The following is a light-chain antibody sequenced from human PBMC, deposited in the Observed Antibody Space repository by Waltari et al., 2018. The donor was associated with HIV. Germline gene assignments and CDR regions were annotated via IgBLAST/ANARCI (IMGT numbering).Light chain of an antibody. CDR1: NSDIGGYNY. V-gene: IGLV2-14*01. J-gene: IGLJ2*01. CDR2: EVS. CDR3: SSFITTTTHVV. Sequence: QSALTQPASVSGSLGQSVTISCTGANSDIGGYNYVSCYLQHPGNAPKLIIHEVSNRPSGVPARFSGSKSGNTASLTISGLQAEYESDYYCSSFITTTTHVVFGGGTRLTVL.